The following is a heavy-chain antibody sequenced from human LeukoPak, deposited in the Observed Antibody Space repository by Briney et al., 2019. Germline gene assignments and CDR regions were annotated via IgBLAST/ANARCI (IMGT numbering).Heavy chain of an antibody. CDR1: GYSFTSYW. J-gene: IGHJ4*02. D-gene: IGHD3-22*01. CDR2: VYPGDSDT. CDR3: AAAYYYDRSGYYFDY. V-gene: IGHV5-51*01. Sequence: GESLQISCKASGYSFTSYWIGWVRQMPGKGLEWMGIVYPGDSDTRYSPSFQGQVTISADQSISTAYLQWSSLKASGTAIYYCAAAYYYDRSGYYFDYWGQGTLVTVSS.